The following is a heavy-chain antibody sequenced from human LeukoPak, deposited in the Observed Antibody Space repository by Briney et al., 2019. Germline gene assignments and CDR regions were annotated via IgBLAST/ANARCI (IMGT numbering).Heavy chain of an antibody. Sequence: GGSLRLSCAASGFTFSSYAMSWVRQAPGKGLEWVSAISGSGGSTYYADSVKGRFTISRDNSKNTLYLQMNSLRAEATAVYYCAKPVYDFWSGYYDYWGQGTLVTVSS. CDR2: ISGSGGST. CDR3: AKPVYDFWSGYYDY. V-gene: IGHV3-23*01. J-gene: IGHJ4*02. CDR1: GFTFSSYA. D-gene: IGHD3-3*01.